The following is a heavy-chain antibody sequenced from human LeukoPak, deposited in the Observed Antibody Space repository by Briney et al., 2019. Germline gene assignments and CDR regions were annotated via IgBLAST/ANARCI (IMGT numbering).Heavy chain of an antibody. J-gene: IGHJ4*02. Sequence: GGSLRLSCAASGFTFSTYAMIWIRQPPGKGLEWVSALSTTGTTTYYADSVKGRFTISRDNSRNTLYLQMTSLRAEDTAVYYCARDSSGWSKLDYWGQGTLVTVSS. CDR2: LSTTGTTT. CDR1: GFTFSTYA. D-gene: IGHD6-19*01. V-gene: IGHV3-23*01. CDR3: ARDSSGWSKLDY.